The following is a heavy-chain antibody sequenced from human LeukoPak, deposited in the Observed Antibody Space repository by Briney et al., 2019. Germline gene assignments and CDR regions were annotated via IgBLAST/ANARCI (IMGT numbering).Heavy chain of an antibody. CDR3: ARDRETYYDILTGYYTLGDAFDI. CDR2: ISSGRSVM. D-gene: IGHD3-9*01. CDR1: GFTFSAYG. J-gene: IGHJ3*02. Sequence: GGSLRLSCAASGFTFSAYGMSWVRQAPGKGLEWISHISSGRSVMNYADSVKGRFTISRDNGKNLVYLQMNSLRAEDTAVYYCARDRETYYDILTGYYTLGDAFDIWGQGTMVTVSS. V-gene: IGHV3-48*01.